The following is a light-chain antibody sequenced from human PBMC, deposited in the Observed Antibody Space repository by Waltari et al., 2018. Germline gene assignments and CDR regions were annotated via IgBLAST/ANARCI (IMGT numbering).Light chain of an antibody. Sequence: VMTHSPLTLSVSPGGSAPLSCSARQTLGTSLAWDQQKAGQPPRLLIHGASTRATDIPARFSGSGTGTEFILTSSSLQREESAVYFGQQYHTGPPITGGQGTRLEI. J-gene: IGKJ5*01. CDR1: QTLGTS. CDR3: QQYHTGPPIT. CDR2: GAS. V-gene: IGKV3-15*01.